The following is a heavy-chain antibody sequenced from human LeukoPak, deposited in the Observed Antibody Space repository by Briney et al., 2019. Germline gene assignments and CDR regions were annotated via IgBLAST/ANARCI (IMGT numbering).Heavy chain of an antibody. CDR2: IYYSGST. Sequence: SETLSLTCTVSGGSISSSSYYWGWIRQPPGKGLEWIGSIYYSGSTYYNPSLKSRVTISVDTSKNQFSLKLSSVTAADTAVYYCAREHRGYSYGPPWFDPWGQGTLVTVSS. CDR3: AREHRGYSYGPPWFDP. V-gene: IGHV4-39*07. J-gene: IGHJ5*02. D-gene: IGHD5-18*01. CDR1: GGSISSSSYY.